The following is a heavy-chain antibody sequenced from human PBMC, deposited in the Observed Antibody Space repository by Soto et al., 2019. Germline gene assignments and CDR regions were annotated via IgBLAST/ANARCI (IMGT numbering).Heavy chain of an antibody. CDR3: PRVSTYYYYGMDV. CDR2: IWYDGSKK. Sequence: QVQLVESGGGVVQPGRSLRLSCAASGFTVSSYGMHWVRQAPGKGLEWVAVIWYDGSKKYYADSVKGRFTISRDNSKNSLYRPMNSLSAEDTPVYYCPRVSTYYYYGMDVWGHGTTVTVSS. CDR1: GFTVSSYG. J-gene: IGHJ6*02. V-gene: IGHV3-33*01.